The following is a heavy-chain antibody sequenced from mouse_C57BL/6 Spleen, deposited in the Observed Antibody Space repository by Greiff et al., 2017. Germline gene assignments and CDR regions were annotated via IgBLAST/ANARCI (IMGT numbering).Heavy chain of an antibody. V-gene: IGHV1-64*01. CDR2: IHPNSGST. D-gene: IGHD4-1*01. J-gene: IGHJ2*01. CDR3: ARRRTGSYYFDY. Sequence: QVQLQQPGAELVKPGASVKLSCKASGYTFTSYWMHWVKQRPGQGLEWIGMIHPNSGSTNYNEKFKSKATLTVDKSSSTAYMQLSSLTSEDSAVYYCARRRTGSYYFDYWGQGTTLTVSS. CDR1: GYTFTSYW.